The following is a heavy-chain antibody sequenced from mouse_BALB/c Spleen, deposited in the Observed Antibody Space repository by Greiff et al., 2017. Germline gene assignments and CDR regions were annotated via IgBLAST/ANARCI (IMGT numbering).Heavy chain of an antibody. J-gene: IGHJ3*01. CDR1: GYAFSSYW. CDR2: IYPGDGDT. Sequence: QVQLTESGAELVRPGSSVKISCKASGYAFSSYWMNWVKQRPGQGLEWIGQIYPGDGDTNYNGKFKGKATLTADKSSSTAYMQLSSLTSEDSAVYFCAREDQLAWFAYWGQGTLVTVSA. V-gene: IGHV1-80*01. CDR3: AREDQLAWFAY. D-gene: IGHD4-1*02.